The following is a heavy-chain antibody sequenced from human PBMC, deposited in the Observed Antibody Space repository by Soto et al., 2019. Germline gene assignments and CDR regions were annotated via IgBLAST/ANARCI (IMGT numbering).Heavy chain of an antibody. Sequence: PGGSLRLSCAASGFTFSSYWMHWVRQAPGKGLVWVSRINSDGSRTTYADSVKGRFTISRDNAKNTLHLQMNSLRAEDTAVYYCARALTYYYDIAYWGQGTLVTVSS. V-gene: IGHV3-74*01. CDR3: ARALTYYYDIAY. CDR2: INSDGSRT. D-gene: IGHD3-22*01. J-gene: IGHJ4*02. CDR1: GFTFSSYW.